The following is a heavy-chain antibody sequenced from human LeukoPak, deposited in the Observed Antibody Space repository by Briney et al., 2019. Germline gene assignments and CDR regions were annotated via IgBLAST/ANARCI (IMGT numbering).Heavy chain of an antibody. CDR2: ISSSGSPI. J-gene: IGHJ6*02. CDR1: GFTFSDYY. CDR3: AREGYGDGYYYYGMDV. V-gene: IGHV3-11*04. D-gene: IGHD4-17*01. Sequence: GGSLRLSCAASGFTFSDYYMSWIRQAPGKGLEWVSYISSSGSPIYYADSVKGRFTISRDSARNSLYLQMNSLRAEDTAVYYCAREGYGDGYYYYGMDVWGQGTTVTVSS.